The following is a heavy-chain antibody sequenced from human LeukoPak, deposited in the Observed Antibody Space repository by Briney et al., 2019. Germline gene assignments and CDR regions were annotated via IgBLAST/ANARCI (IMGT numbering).Heavy chain of an antibody. Sequence: GGSLTLSCAASGFTFSSYGMHWVRQAPGKGLEWVAVIWYDGNNKYYADSVKGRFTISRDNSKNTLYLQMNSLRAEDTAVYYCARSTSSEYDIYHFDYWGQGTLVTVSS. D-gene: IGHD3-9*01. J-gene: IGHJ4*02. CDR2: IWYDGNNK. CDR1: GFTFSSYG. CDR3: ARSTSSEYDIYHFDY. V-gene: IGHV3-33*01.